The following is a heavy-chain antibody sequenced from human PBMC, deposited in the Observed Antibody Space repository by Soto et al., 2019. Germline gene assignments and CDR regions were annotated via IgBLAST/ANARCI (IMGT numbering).Heavy chain of an antibody. Sequence: QVQLQESGPGLVKPSDTVSLTCAVSGYSISTNKWWGWIRQPPGKGLEWIGYIYYSGNTYYNPSLKRRVTMSVDTSKNQFTLKLSYVTAVDTAVYYCARTGSGIDWGFVDYWGQGTLVTVSS. V-gene: IGHV4-28*01. D-gene: IGHD3-9*01. J-gene: IGHJ4*02. CDR3: ARTGSGIDWGFVDY. CDR2: IYYSGNT. CDR1: GYSISTNKW.